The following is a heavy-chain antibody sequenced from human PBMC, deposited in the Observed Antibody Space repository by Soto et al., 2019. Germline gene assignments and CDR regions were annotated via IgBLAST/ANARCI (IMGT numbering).Heavy chain of an antibody. Sequence: GGSLRLSCAASGFTFSSYALSWVRQAPGKGLEWVSVISGNGGTTEYAASVNVRFTISRDDSKNSLYLQMNSLKTEETPVYYGARWVSGSPDNWGQGTVDTVSS. D-gene: IGHD1-26*01. CDR1: GFTFSSYA. CDR3: ARWVSGSPDN. CDR2: ISGNGGTT. V-gene: IGHV3-23*01. J-gene: IGHJ4*02.